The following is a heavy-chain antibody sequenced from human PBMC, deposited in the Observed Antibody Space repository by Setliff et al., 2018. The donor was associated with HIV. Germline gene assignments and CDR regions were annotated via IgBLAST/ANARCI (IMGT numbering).Heavy chain of an antibody. D-gene: IGHD6-19*01. CDR1: GGSISSYY. Sequence: TSETLSLTCSVSGGSISSYYWSWIRQPPGKGLEWIGEINHSGSTNYNPSLKSRVTISVDTSKNQFSLRLSSVIAADTAVYYCARGPPGSSIGWYVGYWGQGTLVTVSS. V-gene: IGHV4-34*01. J-gene: IGHJ4*02. CDR2: INHSGST. CDR3: ARGPPGSSIGWYVGY.